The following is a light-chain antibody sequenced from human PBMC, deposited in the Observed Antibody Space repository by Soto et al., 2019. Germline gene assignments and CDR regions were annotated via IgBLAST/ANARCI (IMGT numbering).Light chain of an antibody. J-gene: IGKJ2*01. CDR2: GAS. CDR3: QQYGSSPYT. Sequence: ENVLPQSPGTLSLSPGESVTLSCRASQSVSSNYLAWYQQKPGQAPRLLIYGASVRATGIPDRFSGSGSGTDFTLTISRLEPEEFAVYYCQQYGSSPYTVGQGTKV. CDR1: QSVSSNY. V-gene: IGKV3-20*01.